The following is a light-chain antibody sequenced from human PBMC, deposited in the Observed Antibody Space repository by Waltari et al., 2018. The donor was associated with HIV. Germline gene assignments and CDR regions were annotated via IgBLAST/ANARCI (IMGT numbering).Light chain of an antibody. V-gene: IGLV2-14*01. J-gene: IGLJ3*02. CDR2: EVN. CDR3: SSYATSSASVV. CDR1: SSDVGHSYNY. Sequence: QSALTQPASVSGSPGQSITISCTGTSSDVGHSYNYVSWYQRHPGKAPQLIIYEVNKRPPGVAIRFSGSKSGNTASLTISGLQAEDEADYYCSSYATSSASVVFGGGTKLTVL.